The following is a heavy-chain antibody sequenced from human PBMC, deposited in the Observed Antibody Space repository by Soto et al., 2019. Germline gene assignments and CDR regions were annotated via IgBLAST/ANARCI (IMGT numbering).Heavy chain of an antibody. Sequence: GGSLRLSCAASGFTFSSYWMHWVRQAPGKGLVWVSRINSDGSGTSYADSVKGRFTISRDNAKNTLYLQMNSLRAEDTAVYYFARPAMVRVGAFDIWGQGTMVTVSS. CDR3: ARPAMVRVGAFDI. D-gene: IGHD5-18*01. J-gene: IGHJ3*02. CDR2: INSDGSGT. V-gene: IGHV3-74*01. CDR1: GFTFSSYW.